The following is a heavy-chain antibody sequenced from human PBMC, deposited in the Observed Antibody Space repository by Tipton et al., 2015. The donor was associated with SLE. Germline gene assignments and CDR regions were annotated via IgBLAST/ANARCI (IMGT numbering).Heavy chain of an antibody. CDR3: AKPFVVVIAMGAFDI. Sequence: SLRLSCAASGFTFSSYGMHWVRQAPGKGLEWVAFIGFDGSNKYYADSVKGRFTISRDNSKNTLYLQMNSLRAEDTAVYYCAKPFVVVIAMGAFDIWGQGTMVTVSS. CDR2: IGFDGSNK. CDR1: GFTFSSYG. J-gene: IGHJ3*02. V-gene: IGHV3-30*02. D-gene: IGHD2-21*01.